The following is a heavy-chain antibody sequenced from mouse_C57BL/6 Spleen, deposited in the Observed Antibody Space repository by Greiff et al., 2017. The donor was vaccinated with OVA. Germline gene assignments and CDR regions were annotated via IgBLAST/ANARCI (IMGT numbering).Heavy chain of an antibody. V-gene: IGHV1-82*01. CDR3: ARSKLRPYYFDY. CDR2: IYPGDGDT. D-gene: IGHD3-2*02. CDR1: GYAFSSSW. J-gene: IGHJ2*01. Sequence: QVQLQQSGPELVKPGASVKISCKASGYAFSSSWMNWVKQRPGKGLEWIGRIYPGDGDTNYNGKFKGKATLTADKSSSTAYMQLSSLTSEDSAVYFCARSKLRPYYFDYWGKGTTLTVSS.